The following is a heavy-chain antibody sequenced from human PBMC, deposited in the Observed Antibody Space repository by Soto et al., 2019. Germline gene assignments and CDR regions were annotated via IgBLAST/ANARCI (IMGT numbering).Heavy chain of an antibody. CDR2: ISSSSSYI. V-gene: IGHV3-21*04. CDR3: AKLGGSYPNYYFDY. J-gene: IGHJ4*02. Sequence: VVSRRISWAASGFTFSSYSMNWVRQAPGKGLEWVSSISSSSSYIYYADSVKGRFTISRDNSKNTLYLQINSLRAEDTAVYYCAKLGGSYPNYYFDYWGQGTLVTVSS. D-gene: IGHD1-26*01. CDR1: GFTFSSYS.